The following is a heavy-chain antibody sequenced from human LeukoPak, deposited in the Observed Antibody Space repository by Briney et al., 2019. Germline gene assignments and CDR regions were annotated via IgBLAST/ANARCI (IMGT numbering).Heavy chain of an antibody. J-gene: IGHJ4*02. V-gene: IGHV4-31*03. CDR3: ARVLNYYDNSGSYYYFDY. D-gene: IGHD3-22*01. CDR2: IHHSGST. CDR1: GGSISTAGHY. Sequence: SEILSLTCTVSGGSISTAGHYWSWIRQHPGKGLEWIGYIHHSGSTYYNASLKSRVTISVDTSENQFSLNLSSVTAADTAVYYCARVLNYYDNSGSYYYFDYWGQGTQVTVSS.